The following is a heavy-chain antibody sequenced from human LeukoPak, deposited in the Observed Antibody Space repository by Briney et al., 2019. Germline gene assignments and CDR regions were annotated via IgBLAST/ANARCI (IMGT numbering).Heavy chain of an antibody. CDR3: ARGPSTTLTTK. D-gene: IGHD4-11*01. Sequence: AGGSLRLSGVSSEFSFSSYWMTLVRQAPGKGREWVANIKQDGSVKNYVDSVKGRFTISRDNAENSLYLQMNSLRVEDTAVYYCARGPSTTLTTKWGQGTLVTVSS. CDR1: EFSFSSYW. V-gene: IGHV3-7*01. CDR2: IKQDGSVK. J-gene: IGHJ4*02.